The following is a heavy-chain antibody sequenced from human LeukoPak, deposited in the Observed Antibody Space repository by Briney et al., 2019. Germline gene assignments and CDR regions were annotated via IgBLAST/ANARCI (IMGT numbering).Heavy chain of an antibody. CDR3: ASTALPWFGELLEDYGMDV. D-gene: IGHD3-10*01. CDR1: GDSVSSNSAA. J-gene: IGHJ6*04. CDR2: TYYRSKWYN. Sequence: SQTLSLTCAISGDSVSSNSAAWNWIRQSPSRGLEWLGRTYYRSKWYNDYAVSVKSRITINPDTSKNQFSLQLNSVTPEDTAVYYCASTALPWFGELLEDYGMDVWGKGTTVTVSS. V-gene: IGHV6-1*01.